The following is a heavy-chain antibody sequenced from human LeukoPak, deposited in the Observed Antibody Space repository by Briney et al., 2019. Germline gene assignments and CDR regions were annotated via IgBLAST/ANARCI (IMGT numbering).Heavy chain of an antibody. Sequence: PGGSLRLSCAASGFTLSTYGMHWVRQAPGKGLEWVSAISGSGGSTYYADSVKGRFTISRDNSKNTLYLQMNSLRAEDTAVYYCAKAMVRGARFDYWGQGTLVTVSS. CDR1: GFTLSTYG. J-gene: IGHJ4*02. V-gene: IGHV3-23*01. CDR2: ISGSGGST. CDR3: AKAMVRGARFDY. D-gene: IGHD3-10*01.